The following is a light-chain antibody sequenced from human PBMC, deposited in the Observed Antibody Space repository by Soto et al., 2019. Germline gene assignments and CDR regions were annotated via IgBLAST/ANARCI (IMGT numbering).Light chain of an antibody. CDR1: QSIRSW. CDR2: DAS. J-gene: IGKJ2*01. Sequence: DIQMTQSPSTLSASVGDRVTITCRASQSIRSWLAWYQQKSGKAPKLLIYDASTLESVVPSRLSGSGSGTEFTLTISSLQPDDFATYYCQQYNSYSMYTFGQGTKLGIK. V-gene: IGKV1-5*01. CDR3: QQYNSYSMYT.